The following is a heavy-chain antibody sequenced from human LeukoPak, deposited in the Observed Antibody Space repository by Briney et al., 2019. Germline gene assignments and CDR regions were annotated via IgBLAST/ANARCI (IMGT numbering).Heavy chain of an antibody. V-gene: IGHV4-4*02. CDR3: ATTPREYSSTWYYFDY. CDR2: IYHSGST. Sequence: PSGTLSLTCAVSGGSISNSNWWSWVRQPPGKGLEWIGEIYHSGSTNYNPSLKSRVTMSVDTSKKQFSLNLSSVTAADTAVYYCATTPREYSSTWYYFDYWGQGILVTVSS. D-gene: IGHD6-13*01. J-gene: IGHJ4*02. CDR1: GGSISNSNW.